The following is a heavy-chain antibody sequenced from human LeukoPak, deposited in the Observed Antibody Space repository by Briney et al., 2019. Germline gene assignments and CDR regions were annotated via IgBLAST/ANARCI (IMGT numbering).Heavy chain of an antibody. Sequence: GGSLRLSCAASGFTFDDYDMHWVRQAPGKGLEWVSGISWNGRSVGYADSVKGRFTISRDNAKNSLYLQMNGLRAEDTALYYCGKDVTKGSSWYYGMDVWGQGTTVTVFS. CDR3: GKDVTKGSSWYYGMDV. J-gene: IGHJ6*02. D-gene: IGHD6-13*01. CDR2: ISWNGRSV. CDR1: GFTFDDYD. V-gene: IGHV3-9*01.